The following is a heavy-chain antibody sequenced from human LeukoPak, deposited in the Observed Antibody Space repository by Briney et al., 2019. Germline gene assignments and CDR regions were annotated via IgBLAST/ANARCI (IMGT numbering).Heavy chain of an antibody. CDR2: ISYDGSNK. V-gene: IGHV3-30-3*02. J-gene: IGHJ4*02. CDR3: AKIGASELIAANVRTLIDY. Sequence: GGSLRLSCAASGFTFSSYAMHWVRQAPGKGLEWVAVISYDGSNKYYADSVKGRFTISRDNSKNTLYLQMDSLRAEDTAVYYCAKIGASELIAANVRTLIDYWGQGTLVTVSS. CDR1: GFTFSSYA. D-gene: IGHD2-15*01.